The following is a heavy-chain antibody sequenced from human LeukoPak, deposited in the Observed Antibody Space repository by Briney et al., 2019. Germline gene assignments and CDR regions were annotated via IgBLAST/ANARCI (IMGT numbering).Heavy chain of an antibody. CDR3: ARDPNKLGYCSGGSCYQGGFDY. V-gene: IGHV1-18*01. J-gene: IGHJ4*02. D-gene: IGHD2-15*01. CDR2: ISAYNGNT. Sequence: GASVKVSCKASGYTFTSYGISWVRQAPGQGLEWMGWISAYNGNTNYAQKLQGRVTMTTDTSTSTAYMELRSLRSDDTAVYYCARDPNKLGYCSGGSCYQGGFDYWGQGTLVTASS. CDR1: GYTFTSYG.